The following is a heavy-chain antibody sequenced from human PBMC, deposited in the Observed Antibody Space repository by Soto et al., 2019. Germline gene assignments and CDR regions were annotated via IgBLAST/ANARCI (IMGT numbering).Heavy chain of an antibody. CDR3: AKLGYYSGRSCRFDGWFDP. Sequence: EVQLLESGGDLVQPGGSLRLSCAASGFTFSSYAMSWVRQAPGKGLEWVSAISGSGGSPYYADSVTGRFTISRDNSKNTLYLQMNRLRAEDTAVYYCAKLGYYSGRSCRFDGWFDPWGQGTLVTVSS. CDR2: ISGSGGSP. V-gene: IGHV3-23*01. J-gene: IGHJ5*02. D-gene: IGHD2-15*01. CDR1: GFTFSSYA.